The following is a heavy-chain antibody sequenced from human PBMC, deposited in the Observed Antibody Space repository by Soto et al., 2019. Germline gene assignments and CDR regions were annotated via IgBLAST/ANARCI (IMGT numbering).Heavy chain of an antibody. V-gene: IGHV4-34*01. CDR2: INHSGSS. J-gene: IGHJ3*01. CDR1: GGPFRGYY. D-gene: IGHD2-2*01. CDR3: ERGRGFMSRNALDL. Sequence: QLQLQRRGAGLLRPSETLSLTCVVSGGPFRGYYWSWIRQSPGKGLEWMGEINHSGSSNSNPSLKSRVTISVDMSKTQFSMHLTSVTAADAAVYYCERGRGFMSRNALDLWGQGTRVIVSS.